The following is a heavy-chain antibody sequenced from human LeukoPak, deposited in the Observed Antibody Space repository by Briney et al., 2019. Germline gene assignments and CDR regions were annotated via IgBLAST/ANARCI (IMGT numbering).Heavy chain of an antibody. Sequence: SQTLSLTCTVSGGSISSYYWSWIRQPPGKGLEWIGYIYYSGSTTYNPYLKSRVTISVDTSKNQFSLKLSAVTAADTAVYYCARGPYDFWSGYYTGLPYYYYGMDVWGQGTTVTVSS. CDR2: IYYSGST. J-gene: IGHJ6*02. CDR1: GGSISSYY. CDR3: ARGPYDFWSGYYTGLPYYYYGMDV. V-gene: IGHV4-59*12. D-gene: IGHD3-3*01.